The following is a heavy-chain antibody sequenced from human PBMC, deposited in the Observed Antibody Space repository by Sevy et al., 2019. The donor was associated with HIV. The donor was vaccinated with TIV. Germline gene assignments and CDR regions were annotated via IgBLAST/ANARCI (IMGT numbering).Heavy chain of an antibody. CDR1: GFSFSYYG. V-gene: IGHV3-30*18. J-gene: IGHJ6*02. CDR2: ISQDGINE. D-gene: IGHD1-26*01. CDR3: ENAYSGSDSHSYLYALDV. Sequence: GGSLRLSCIGSGFSFSYYGIHWVRQSPGKGLDWVALISQDGINEYYADSVKGRFTISRDNSKNTVYLEMNSLRNEDTAIYFCENAYSGSDSHSYLYALDVWGQGTTVTVSS.